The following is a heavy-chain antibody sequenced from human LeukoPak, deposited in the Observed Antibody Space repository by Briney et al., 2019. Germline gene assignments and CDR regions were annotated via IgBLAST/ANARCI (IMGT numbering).Heavy chain of an antibody. CDR1: GGSISSYY. D-gene: IGHD3-3*01. Sequence: SETLSLTCTVSGGSISSYYWSWIRQPPGKGLEWIGYIYYSGSTNYNPSLKSRVTISVDTSKNQFSLKLSSVTAADTAVYYCARVISPLDFWSGYAPYYFDYWGQGTLVTVSS. CDR3: ARVISPLDFWSGYAPYYFDY. CDR2: IYYSGST. J-gene: IGHJ4*02. V-gene: IGHV4-59*12.